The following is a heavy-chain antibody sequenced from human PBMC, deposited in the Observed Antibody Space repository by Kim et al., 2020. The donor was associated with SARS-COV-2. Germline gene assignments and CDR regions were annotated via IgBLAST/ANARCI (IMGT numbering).Heavy chain of an antibody. V-gene: IGHV1-2*02. D-gene: IGHD3-10*01. CDR3: ARGNYYGSGSLEFDY. CDR1: GYTFTGYY. CDR2: INPNSGGT. Sequence: ASVKVSCKASGYTFTGYYMHWVRQAPGQGLEWMGWINPNSGGTNYAQQFQGRVTMTRDTSISTAYMELSRLRSDDTAVYYCARGNYYGSGSLEFDYWGPG. J-gene: IGHJ4*02.